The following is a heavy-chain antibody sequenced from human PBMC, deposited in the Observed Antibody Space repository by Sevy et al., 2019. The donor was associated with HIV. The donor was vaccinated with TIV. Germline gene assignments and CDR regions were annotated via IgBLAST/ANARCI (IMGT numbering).Heavy chain of an antibody. J-gene: IGHJ5*01. CDR1: GFTFDDYA. CDR3: AKGIGYSNGWYSWFDS. D-gene: IGHD6-19*01. CDR2: SSWNSGSI. V-gene: IGHV3-9*01. Sequence: GGSLRLSCVASGFTFDDYAMHWVRQAPGKGPEWVSGSSWNSGSIGYAESVKGRFTISRDNAKNSLYLQVNSLRVEDTALYYCAKGIGYSNGWYSWFDSWGQGTLVTVSS.